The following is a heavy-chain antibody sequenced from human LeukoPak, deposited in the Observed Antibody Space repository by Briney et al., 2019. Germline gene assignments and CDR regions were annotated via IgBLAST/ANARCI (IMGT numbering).Heavy chain of an antibody. CDR2: IYPTSGDI. CDR1: GYTFTGHY. CDR3: ARAAIAVAGDYHYHYMDV. D-gene: IGHD6-19*01. J-gene: IGHJ6*03. Sequence: WASVKVSCKASGYTFTGHYMHWVRQAPGQGLEWMGWIYPTSGDIDYSHIFEGRVTMTRDTSTSTAYMEPSRLRSDDTAVYYCARAAIAVAGDYHYHYMDVWGKGTTVTVSS. V-gene: IGHV1-2*02.